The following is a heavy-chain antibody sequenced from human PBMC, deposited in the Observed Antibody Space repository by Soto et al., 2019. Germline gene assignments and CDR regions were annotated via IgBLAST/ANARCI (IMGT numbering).Heavy chain of an antibody. CDR3: AKDMFPSYYGDLPNAFDI. V-gene: IGHV3-9*01. D-gene: IGHD4-17*01. CDR1: GFNFDAYA. CDR2: ISWNSGSI. J-gene: IGHJ3*02. Sequence: EVQLVESGGGLVQPGRSLRLSCAASGFNFDAYAMHWVRQAPGKGLEWVSGISWNSGSIGYADSVKGRFTISRDNAKNPQYLQMNSLRAEDTALYYCAKDMFPSYYGDLPNAFDIWGQGTMVTVSS.